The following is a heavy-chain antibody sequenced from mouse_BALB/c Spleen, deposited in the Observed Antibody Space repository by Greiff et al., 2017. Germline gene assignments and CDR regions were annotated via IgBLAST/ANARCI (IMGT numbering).Heavy chain of an antibody. CDR2: ISDGGSYT. V-gene: IGHV5-4*02. CDR1: GFTFSDYY. CDR3: ARDGGYYCYFDY. J-gene: IGHJ2*01. Sequence: EVQGVESGGGLVKPGGSLKLSCAASGFTFSDYYMYWVRQTPEKRLEWVATISDGGSYTYYPDSVKGRFTISRDNAKNNLYLQMSSLKSEDTAMYYCARDGGYYCYFDYWGQGTTLTVSS. D-gene: IGHD2-3*01.